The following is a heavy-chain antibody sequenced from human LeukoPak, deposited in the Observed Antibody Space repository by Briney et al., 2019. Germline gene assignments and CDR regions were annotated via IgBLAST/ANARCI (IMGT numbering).Heavy chain of an antibody. V-gene: IGHV1-69*13. D-gene: IGHD2-8*01. CDR1: GYTLTELS. CDR3: VSDCTNGVCPFDY. J-gene: IGHJ4*02. Sequence: ASVKVSCKVSGYTLTELSMHWVRQAPGQGLEWMGGIIPIFGTANYAQKFQGRVTITADESTSTAYMELSSLRSEDTAVYYCVSDCTNGVCPFDYWGQGTLVTVSS. CDR2: IIPIFGTA.